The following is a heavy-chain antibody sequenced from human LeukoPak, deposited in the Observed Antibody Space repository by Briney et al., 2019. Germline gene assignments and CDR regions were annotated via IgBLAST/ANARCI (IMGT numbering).Heavy chain of an antibody. D-gene: IGHD3-10*01. CDR3: ARGRRTITMIRGARQNSNWFDP. V-gene: IGHV4-59*08. J-gene: IGHJ5*02. Sequence: PSETLSLTCTVSGGCISYYYCSWIRQPSGKRLEWIGHIYYSGSTNYNPSLKSRVTMSGSASKNQFSLKLSSVTAADTAVYYCARGRRTITMIRGARQNSNWFDPWGQGTLVTVSS. CDR1: GGCISYYY. CDR2: IYYSGST.